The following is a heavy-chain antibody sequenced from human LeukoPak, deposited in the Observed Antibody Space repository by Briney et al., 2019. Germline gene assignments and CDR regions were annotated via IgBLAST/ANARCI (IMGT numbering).Heavy chain of an antibody. CDR1: GFTFSSYG. CDR3: AKELEDVDGYPRGGFDY. D-gene: IGHD5-24*01. CDR2: ISGSGGST. V-gene: IGHV3-23*01. J-gene: IGHJ4*02. Sequence: PGGSLRLSCAASGFTFSSYGMSWVRQAPGKGLEWVSAISGSGGSTYYADSVKGRFTISRDNSKNTLYLQMNSLRAGDTAVYYCAKELEDVDGYPRGGFDYWGQGTLVTVSS.